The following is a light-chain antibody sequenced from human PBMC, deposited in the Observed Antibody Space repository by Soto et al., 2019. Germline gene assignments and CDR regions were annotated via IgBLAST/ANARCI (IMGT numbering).Light chain of an antibody. CDR3: QQYGDWPLT. CDR2: AAS. Sequence: EIVLTQSPATLSVSPGERATLSYRASQSVGNNFAWYQQKPGQAPRLLIFAASTRATGVPARFSGSGSGTEFTLIISSLQSEDFGVYYCQQYGDWPLTFGGGAKVEIE. V-gene: IGKV3-15*01. CDR1: QSVGNN. J-gene: IGKJ4*01.